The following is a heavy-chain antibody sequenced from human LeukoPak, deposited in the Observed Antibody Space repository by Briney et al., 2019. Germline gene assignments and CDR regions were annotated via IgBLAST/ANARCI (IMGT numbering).Heavy chain of an antibody. CDR1: GGSIRSYY. D-gene: IGHD6-19*01. J-gene: IGHJ4*02. CDR3: ARARSGYTSGGFDY. CDR2: IYYSGST. Sequence: SETLSLTCTVSGGSIRSYYWSWIRQPPGKGLVWIEYIYYSGSTNYNPSLKSRVTISVDTSKNQFSLKLSSVTAADTAVYYCARARSGYTSGGFDYWGQGTLVTVSS. V-gene: IGHV4-59*01.